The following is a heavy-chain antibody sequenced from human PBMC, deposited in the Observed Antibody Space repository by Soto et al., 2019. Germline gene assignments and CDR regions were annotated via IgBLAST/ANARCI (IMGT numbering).Heavy chain of an antibody. CDR1: GGTFSSYA. Sequence: SVKVSCKASGGTFSSYAISWVRQAPGQGLEWMGGIIPIFGTANYAQKFQGRVTITADESTSTAYMELSSLRSEDTAVYYCAGGGGYYYDSSGYYPRPFDYWGQGTLVTVS. CDR3: AGGGGYYYDSSGYYPRPFDY. CDR2: IIPIFGTA. D-gene: IGHD3-22*01. V-gene: IGHV1-69*13. J-gene: IGHJ4*02.